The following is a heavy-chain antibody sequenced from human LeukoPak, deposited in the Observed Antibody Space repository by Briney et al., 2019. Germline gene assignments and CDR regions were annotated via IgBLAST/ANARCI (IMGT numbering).Heavy chain of an antibody. CDR1: GGSISSYY. D-gene: IGHD4-23*01. CDR3: ARDSVGKPFDY. J-gene: IGHJ4*02. Sequence: SETLSLTCTVSGGSISSYYWSWIRQPPGKGLKWIGYIYYSGSTNYNPSLKSRVTISVDTSKNQFSLKLSSVTAADTAVYYCARDSVGKPFDYWGQGTLVTVSS. CDR2: IYYSGST. V-gene: IGHV4-59*01.